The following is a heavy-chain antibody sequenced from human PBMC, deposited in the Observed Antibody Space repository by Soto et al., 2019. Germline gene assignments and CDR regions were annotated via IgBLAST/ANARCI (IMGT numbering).Heavy chain of an antibody. D-gene: IGHD3-10*01. J-gene: IGHJ5*02. Sequence: GGSLTLSCPACGFTLSPCSTRRDRQAPGKGLEWVSAISASGDITYYADSVKGRFTISRDSSKNTLYLQMNGLRAEDTAIYYCAKDSNLIPWGSNHWGQGTLVTVSS. CDR1: GFTLSPCS. V-gene: IGHV3-23*01. CDR2: ISASGDIT. CDR3: AKDSNLIPWGSNH.